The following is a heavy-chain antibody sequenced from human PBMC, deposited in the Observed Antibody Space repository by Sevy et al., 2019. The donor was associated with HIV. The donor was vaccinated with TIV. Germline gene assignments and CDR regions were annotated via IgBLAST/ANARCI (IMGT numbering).Heavy chain of an antibody. CDR2: MSYNGNKK. J-gene: IGHJ6*02. CDR1: GFSFSRSP. V-gene: IGHV3-30*04. Sequence: GGSLRLSCAASGFSFSRSPMHWVRQAPGKGLEWVAVMSYNGNKKYNGDSGKGRFTISRDDAKNTLYLQMNSLRGEDTAVYYCAGEGVLIGGAIVSDGMDVWGQGTTVTVSS. D-gene: IGHD3-16*02. CDR3: AGEGVLIGGAIVSDGMDV.